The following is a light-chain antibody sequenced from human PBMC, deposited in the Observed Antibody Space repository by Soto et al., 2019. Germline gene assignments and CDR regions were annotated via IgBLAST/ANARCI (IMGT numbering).Light chain of an antibody. Sequence: QSALTQPASVSGSPGQSITMSCTGTSSDVGGYNYVSWYQQHPGKAPKLMIYDVSNRPSGVSNRFSGSKSGNTASLTISGLQAEDEADYYCSSYTSSSTLVFGTGTKVTVL. CDR1: SSDVGGYNY. V-gene: IGLV2-14*01. J-gene: IGLJ1*01. CDR3: SSYTSSSTLV. CDR2: DVS.